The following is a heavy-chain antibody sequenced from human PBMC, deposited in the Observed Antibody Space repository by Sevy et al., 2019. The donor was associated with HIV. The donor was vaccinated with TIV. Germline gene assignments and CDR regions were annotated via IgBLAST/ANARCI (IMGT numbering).Heavy chain of an antibody. D-gene: IGHD1-1*01. Sequence: GGSLRLSCAASGFTFSSYTMHWVRQAPGKGLEWVAVISYDGSNKYYADSVKGRFTISRDNSKNTLYLQMNSLRAEDTAVYYCAREGTAGNASDAFDIWGQGTMVTVSS. CDR2: ISYDGSNK. V-gene: IGHV3-30-3*01. CDR1: GFTFSSYT. J-gene: IGHJ3*02. CDR3: AREGTAGNASDAFDI.